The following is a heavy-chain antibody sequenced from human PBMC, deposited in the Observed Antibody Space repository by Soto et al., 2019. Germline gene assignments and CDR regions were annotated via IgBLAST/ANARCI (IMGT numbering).Heavy chain of an antibody. Sequence: SETLSLTCTVSGGSISSYYWSWIRQPPGKGLEWIGYIYYSGSTNYNPSLKSRVTISVDTSKNQFSLKLSSVTAADTAVYYCARSPRITMVRGVIINNWFDPWGQGTLVTVSS. D-gene: IGHD3-10*01. J-gene: IGHJ5*02. CDR3: ARSPRITMVRGVIINNWFDP. CDR2: IYYSGST. CDR1: GGSISSYY. V-gene: IGHV4-59*01.